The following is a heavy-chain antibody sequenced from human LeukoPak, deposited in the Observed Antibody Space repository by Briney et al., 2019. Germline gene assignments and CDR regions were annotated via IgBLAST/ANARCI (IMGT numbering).Heavy chain of an antibody. V-gene: IGHV2-5*02. D-gene: IGHD3-10*01. Sequence: SGPTLVKPTQTLTLTCTLSGLSLNTAGVGVGWIRQPPGKALEWLTLIYWDDDKRYNPSLKTRLTITKDTSKNQVVLTVTNMDPVDTATYYCAKAGYGSGSYLRYYYYGMDVWGQGTTVTVSS. CDR3: AKAGYGSGSYLRYYYYGMDV. J-gene: IGHJ6*02. CDR1: GLSLNTAGVG. CDR2: IYWDDDK.